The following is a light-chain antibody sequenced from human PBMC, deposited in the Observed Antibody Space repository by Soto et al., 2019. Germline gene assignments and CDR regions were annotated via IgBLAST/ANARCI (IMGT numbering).Light chain of an antibody. Sequence: IVLTQSPGTLSLSPGERATLFCRASQTLSINSLAWYQQKPGQAPRLLIYGASTRHTGIPDRFNGSGSGTDFALTINRLEPEDFAVYYCQQYKNWPHFTFGPGTTVDIK. CDR3: QQYKNWPHFT. V-gene: IGKV3-20*01. CDR2: GAS. CDR1: QTLSINS. J-gene: IGKJ3*01.